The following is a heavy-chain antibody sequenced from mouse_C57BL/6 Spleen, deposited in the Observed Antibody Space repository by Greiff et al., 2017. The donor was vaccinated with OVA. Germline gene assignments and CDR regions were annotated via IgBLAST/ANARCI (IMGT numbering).Heavy chain of an antibody. CDR2: IDPENGDT. Sequence: EVQLQQSGAELVRPGASVKLSCTASGFNIKDDYMHWVKQRPEQGLEWIGWIDPENGDTEYASKFQGKATITADTSSNTAYLQLSSLTSEDTAVYYCTTWGFTTKAMDYWGQGTSVTVSS. CDR1: GFNIKDDY. J-gene: IGHJ4*01. CDR3: TTWGFTTKAMDY. V-gene: IGHV14-4*01. D-gene: IGHD1-1*01.